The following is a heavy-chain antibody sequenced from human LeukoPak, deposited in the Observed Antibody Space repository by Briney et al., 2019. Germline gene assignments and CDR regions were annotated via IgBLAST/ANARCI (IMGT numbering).Heavy chain of an antibody. CDR1: GFTFSSYW. D-gene: IGHD1-26*01. CDR2: INSDGSTI. V-gene: IGHV3-74*01. J-gene: IGHJ4*02. CDR3: ARAAYYRFDY. Sequence: GGSLRLSCAASGFTFSSYWVHWVRHAPGKGLEWVARINSDGSTINHADSVRGRFTISRDNAENTLYLQMSSLRAEDTAIYFCARAAYYRFDYWGRGTLVTVSS.